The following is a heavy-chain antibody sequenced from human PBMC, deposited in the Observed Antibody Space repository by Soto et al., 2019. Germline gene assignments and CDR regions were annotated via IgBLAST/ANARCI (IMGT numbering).Heavy chain of an antibody. CDR3: ARDGSYCSSTSCHTEDWFDP. V-gene: IGHV4-30-4*01. CDR1: GGSISSGDYY. J-gene: IGHJ5*02. CDR2: IYYSGST. Sequence: QVQLQESGPGLVKPSQTLSLTCTVSGGSISSGDYYWSWIRQPPGKGLAWIGYIYYSGSTYYNPSLKSRVTISVDTSKNQFSLKLSSVTAADTAVYYCARDGSYCSSTSCHTEDWFDPWGQGTLVTVSS. D-gene: IGHD2-2*01.